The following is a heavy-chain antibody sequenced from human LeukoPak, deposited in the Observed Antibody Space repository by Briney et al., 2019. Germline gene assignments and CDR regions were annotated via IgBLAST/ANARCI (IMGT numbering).Heavy chain of an antibody. CDR3: ARDSHGSSWYYFDY. CDR2: ISSSSSYI. D-gene: IGHD6-13*01. V-gene: IGHV3-21*01. J-gene: IGHJ4*02. CDR1: GFTFTSYT. Sequence: GGSLRLSCAASGFTFTSYTMDWVRQAPGKGLEWVSSISSSSSYIYYADSVKGRFTISRDNAKNSLYLQMNSLRAEDTAVYYCARDSHGSSWYYFDYWGQGTLVTVSS.